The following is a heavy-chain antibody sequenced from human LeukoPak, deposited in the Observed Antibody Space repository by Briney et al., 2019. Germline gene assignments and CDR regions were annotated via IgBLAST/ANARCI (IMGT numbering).Heavy chain of an antibody. J-gene: IGHJ4*02. CDR1: GFTFSDYS. V-gene: IGHV3-48*01. CDR2: IGIDSGNT. Sequence: GGSLRLSCAASGFTFSDYSMYWVRQAPGKGLEWISYIGIDSGNTNYADSVKGRFTISGDKAKNSLYLQMNSLRVEDTAVYYCARDYKYAFDNWGQGTLVTVSS. D-gene: IGHD5-24*01. CDR3: ARDYKYAFDN.